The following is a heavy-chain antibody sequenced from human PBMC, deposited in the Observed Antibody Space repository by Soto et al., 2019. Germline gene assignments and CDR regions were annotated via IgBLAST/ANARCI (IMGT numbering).Heavy chain of an antibody. Sequence: PGGSLRLSCAAAGFTCSTYWMSWVRQAPGKGLEWVANIKQDGSEKYYVDSVKGRFTISRDNAKNSLYLQMNSLRAEDTAVYYCARDSPFYYYGMDVWGQGTTVTVSS. V-gene: IGHV3-7*01. CDR2: IKQDGSEK. CDR3: ARDSPFYYYGMDV. CDR1: GFTCSTYW. J-gene: IGHJ6*02.